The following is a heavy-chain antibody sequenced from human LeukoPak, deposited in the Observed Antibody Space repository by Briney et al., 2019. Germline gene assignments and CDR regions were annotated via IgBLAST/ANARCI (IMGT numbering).Heavy chain of an antibody. D-gene: IGHD6-19*01. CDR1: GYTFTSYG. CDR3: AREAEYSSGFWCVY. CDR2: ISAYNGNT. J-gene: IGHJ4*02. V-gene: IGHV1-18*01. Sequence: GASVKVSCKASGYTFTSYGISWVRQAPGQGLEWIGWISAYNGNTNYAQKLQGRVTMTTDTSTSTAYMELRSLRSDDTAVYYCAREAEYSSGFWCVYWGQGTLVTVSS.